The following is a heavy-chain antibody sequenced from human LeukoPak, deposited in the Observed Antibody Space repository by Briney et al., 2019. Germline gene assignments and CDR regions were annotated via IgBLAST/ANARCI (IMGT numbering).Heavy chain of an antibody. CDR2: IYYSGST. J-gene: IGHJ4*02. CDR1: GGSISSCY. CDR3: ARAPRGGMVTQFDY. Sequence: SETLSLTCTVSGGSISSCYWSWIRQPPGKGLEWIGYIYYSGSTNYNPSLKSRVTMSVDTSKNQFSLKLTSVTAADTAVYYCARAPRGGMVTQFDYWGQGTLVTVSS. V-gene: IGHV4-59*01. D-gene: IGHD2-21*02.